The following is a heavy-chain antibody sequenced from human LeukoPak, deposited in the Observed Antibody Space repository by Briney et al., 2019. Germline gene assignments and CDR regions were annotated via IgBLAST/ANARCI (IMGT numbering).Heavy chain of an antibody. D-gene: IGHD2-8*01. J-gene: IGHJ3*02. Sequence: GGSLRLSCAASGFTFSSYEMNWVRQAPGKGLEWVSYISSSGSTIYYADSVKGRFTISRDNAKNSLYLQMNSLRAEDTAVYYCARGRVFHAFDIWGQGTMVTVSS. CDR2: ISSSGSTI. V-gene: IGHV3-48*03. CDR3: ARGRVFHAFDI. CDR1: GFTFSSYE.